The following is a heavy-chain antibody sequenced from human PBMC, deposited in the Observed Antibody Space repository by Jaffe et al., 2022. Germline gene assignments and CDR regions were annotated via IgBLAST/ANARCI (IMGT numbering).Heavy chain of an antibody. CDR1: GGSISSGSYY. CDR2: IYTSGST. J-gene: IGHJ3*02. V-gene: IGHV4-61*02. Sequence: QVQLQESGPGLVKPSQTLSLTCTVSGGSISSGSYYWSWIRQPAGKGLEWIGRIYTSGSTNYNPSLKSRVTISVDTSKNQFSLKLSSVTAADTAVYYCARYVISKRGYSSNAAGGDAFDIWGQGTMVTVSS. D-gene: IGHD5-18*01. CDR3: ARYVISKRGYSSNAAGGDAFDI.